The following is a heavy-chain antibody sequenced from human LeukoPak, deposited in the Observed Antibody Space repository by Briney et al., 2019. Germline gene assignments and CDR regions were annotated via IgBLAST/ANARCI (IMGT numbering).Heavy chain of an antibody. J-gene: IGHJ4*02. CDR3: VKDPKGTVTTDY. CDR1: GFTFTSYA. Sequence: GGSLRLSCSDSGFTFTSYAMHWVRQAPGKGLEYVSAISSNGGNTYYADSVKGRFTISRDNSENTLYLQMSSLRVEDTAVYYCVKDPKGTVTTDYWGQGTLVTVSS. CDR2: ISSNGGNT. D-gene: IGHD4-17*01. V-gene: IGHV3-64D*09.